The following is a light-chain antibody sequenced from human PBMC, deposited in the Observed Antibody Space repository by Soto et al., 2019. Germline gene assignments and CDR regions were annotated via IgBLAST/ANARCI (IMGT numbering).Light chain of an antibody. CDR1: QSVSRSY. Sequence: EIVLTQSPGTLSLSPGESATLSCRASQSVSRSYFAWYQQKPGQAPRLLIYAVSIRATGIPDRFSGSGSGTDFTLTISRLEPEDFAVYYCQQFGDSPPHTFGQGTKLEI. J-gene: IGKJ2*01. V-gene: IGKV3-20*01. CDR2: AVS. CDR3: QQFGDSPPHT.